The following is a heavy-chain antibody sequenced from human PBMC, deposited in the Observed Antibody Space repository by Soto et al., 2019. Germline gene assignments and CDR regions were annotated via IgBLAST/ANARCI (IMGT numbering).Heavy chain of an antibody. Sequence: GGSLRLSCAASGLTFSNAWMSWVRQAPGKGLEWVARIKSKTDAATRDFAAPVKGRFTISRDDSKNTLYLQMNSLKTEDTAMYYCTAGLGHSYHDYWGQGTLVTVSS. CDR1: GLTFSNAW. CDR2: IKSKTDAATR. J-gene: IGHJ4*02. D-gene: IGHD1-1*01. V-gene: IGHV3-15*01. CDR3: TAGLGHSYHDY.